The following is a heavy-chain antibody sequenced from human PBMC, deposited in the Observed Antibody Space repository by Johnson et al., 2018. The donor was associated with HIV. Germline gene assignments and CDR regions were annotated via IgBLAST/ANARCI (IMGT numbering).Heavy chain of an antibody. J-gene: IGHJ3*02. CDR2: ISYDGSNK. CDR1: GFNFSSYA. Sequence: QVQLVESGGGVVQPGGSLRLSCAASGFNFSSYAMHWVRQAPGKGLEWVAVISYDGSNKYYADSVKGRFTISRDNSKNTLYLQMNSLRAEDTAVYYCARDMAYYDFWSGELGPRGAFDIWGQGTMVTVSS. D-gene: IGHD3-3*01. CDR3: ARDMAYYDFWSGELGPRGAFDI. V-gene: IGHV3-30*04.